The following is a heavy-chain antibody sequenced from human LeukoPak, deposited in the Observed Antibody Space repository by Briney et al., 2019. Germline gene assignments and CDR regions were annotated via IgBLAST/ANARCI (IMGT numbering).Heavy chain of an antibody. Sequence: GGSLRLSCAASGFTFSSSAMSWVRQAPGKGLEWVSSISGSGSGGSTYYADSVKGRFTISRDNSKNTLYLQMNSLIAEDTAVYYCAKATGYLLWGQGTLVTVSS. CDR3: AKATGYLL. J-gene: IGHJ4*02. CDR1: GFTFSSSA. D-gene: IGHD1-14*01. V-gene: IGHV3-23*01. CDR2: ISGSGSGGST.